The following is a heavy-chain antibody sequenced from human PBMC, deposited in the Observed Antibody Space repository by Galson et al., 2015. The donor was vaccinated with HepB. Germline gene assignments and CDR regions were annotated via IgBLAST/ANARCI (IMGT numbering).Heavy chain of an antibody. D-gene: IGHD3-10*02. CDR3: ARDLLSYGLDN. CDR1: GDSFNFGDYY. CDR2: IYYSGRT. V-gene: IGHV4-30-4*08. Sequence: TLSLTCTVSGDSFNFGDYYWTWIRQSPGKGLEWIGYIYYSGRTHYNPSLKSRVTISVDTSKKQFSLKLSSVTAADTAVYYCARDLLSYGLDNWGQGTLVTVSS. J-gene: IGHJ4*02.